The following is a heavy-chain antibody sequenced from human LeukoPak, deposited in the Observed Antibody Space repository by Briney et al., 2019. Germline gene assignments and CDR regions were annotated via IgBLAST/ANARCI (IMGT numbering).Heavy chain of an antibody. J-gene: IGHJ4*02. CDR2: ISSSSSYR. Sequence: GGSLRLSCAASGFTFSSYSMNWVRQAPGKGLEWVSSISSSSSYRYYADSVKGRFTISRDNAKNSLYLQMNSLRAEDTAVYYCAGDGDGSGSTPSFDYWGQGTLVTVSS. CDR3: AGDGDGSGSTPSFDY. V-gene: IGHV3-21*06. D-gene: IGHD3-10*01. CDR1: GFTFSSYS.